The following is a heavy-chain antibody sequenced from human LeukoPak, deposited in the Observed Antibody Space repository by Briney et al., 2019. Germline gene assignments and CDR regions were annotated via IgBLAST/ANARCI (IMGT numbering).Heavy chain of an antibody. CDR2: ISWNSNNI. CDR3: ARDLMVRGVISAKSDY. D-gene: IGHD3-10*01. J-gene: IGHJ4*02. Sequence: GGSLRLSCAASGFTFDDYAMHWVRQAPGKGLEWVSSISWNSNNIDYAGSVKGRFTISRDNAKNSLYLQMNSLRAEDTAVYYCARDLMVRGVISAKSDYWGQGTLVTVSS. V-gene: IGHV3-9*01. CDR1: GFTFDDYA.